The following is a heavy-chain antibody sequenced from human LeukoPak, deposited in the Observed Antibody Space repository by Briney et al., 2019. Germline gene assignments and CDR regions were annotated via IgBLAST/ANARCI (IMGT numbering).Heavy chain of an antibody. D-gene: IGHD3-10*01. CDR2: IVVGSGNT. CDR1: GFSFTRST. CDR3: AAKFGDFDY. Sequence: SVKVSCKASGFSFTRSTMQWVRQARGQRLEWIGWIVVGSGNTNYAQKFQERVTITRDMSTTTAYMELSSLRSEDTAVYYCAAKFGDFDYWGQGTLVTVSS. V-gene: IGHV1-58*02. J-gene: IGHJ4*02.